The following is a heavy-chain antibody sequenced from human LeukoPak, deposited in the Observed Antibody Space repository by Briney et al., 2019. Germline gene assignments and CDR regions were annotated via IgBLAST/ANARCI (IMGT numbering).Heavy chain of an antibody. J-gene: IGHJ5*02. Sequence: ASVKVSCKASGYTFTGYYMHWVRQAPGQGLEWMGWINPNSGGTNYAQKFQGRVTMTRDTSISTAYMELSRLRPDDTAVYYCARDSSSWYGWFDPWGQGTLVTVSS. V-gene: IGHV1-2*02. D-gene: IGHD6-13*01. CDR3: ARDSSSWYGWFDP. CDR1: GYTFTGYY. CDR2: INPNSGGT.